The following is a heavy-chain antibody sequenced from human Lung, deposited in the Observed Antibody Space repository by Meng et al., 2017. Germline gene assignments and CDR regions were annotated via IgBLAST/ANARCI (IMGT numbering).Heavy chain of an antibody. CDR1: GYTFPDYW. Sequence: QVVRVWSGAAVKKPGGAVKVSCKASGYTFPDYWLHWVRRAPGQGLEWMGRINPKSGDTHYAQRFQGRVTMTGDTSISTAYMELSGLRSDDTAMYYCARDEDISAAGKLFGDYWGQGTLVTVSS. CDR3: ARDEDISAAGKLFGDY. CDR2: INPKSGDT. D-gene: IGHD6-13*01. V-gene: IGHV1-2*06. J-gene: IGHJ4*02.